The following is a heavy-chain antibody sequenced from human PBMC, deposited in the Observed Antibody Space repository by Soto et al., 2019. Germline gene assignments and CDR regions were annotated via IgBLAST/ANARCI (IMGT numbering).Heavy chain of an antibody. CDR1: GGTFNTYA. CDR2: ISPMFGAA. Sequence: QVQLVQSGAEMKKPGSSVKVSCQSSGGTFNTYAMNWVRQAPGQGPEWMGDISPMFGAANYAPKFQGRVTITADESTGTSYMQLSSLTSEDMALYFCAREGQVHTPAFVYWGQGTLVTVSS. CDR3: AREGQVHTPAFVY. V-gene: IGHV1-69*19. D-gene: IGHD3-10*01. J-gene: IGHJ4*02.